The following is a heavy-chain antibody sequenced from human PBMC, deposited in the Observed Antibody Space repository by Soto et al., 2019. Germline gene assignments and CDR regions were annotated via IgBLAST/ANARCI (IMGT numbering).Heavy chain of an antibody. CDR1: GFTFSSYG. CDR3: VRDRSVLRYFCGHSGDAFDI. CDR2: IWYDGSNK. V-gene: IGHV3-33*01. Sequence: QVQLVESGGGVVQPGRSLRLSCAASGFTFSSYGMHWVRQAPGKGLEWVAVIWYDGSNKYYADSVKGRFTISRDNSKNEVYRQMSTLRAEDTAVYYCVRDRSVLRYFCGHSGDAFDIRGQGTMVTVSS. D-gene: IGHD3-9*01. J-gene: IGHJ3*02.